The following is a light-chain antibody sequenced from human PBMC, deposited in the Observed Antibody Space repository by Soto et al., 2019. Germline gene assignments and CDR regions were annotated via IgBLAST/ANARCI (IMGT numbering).Light chain of an antibody. J-gene: IGKJ1*01. CDR1: QRLSGNE. CDR3: HHYGPSRSWT. V-gene: IGKV3-20*01. Sequence: EIELTQSPGTLSLSPGDRATLSCRASQRLSGNELAWYQQRPGQAPRLLIYGASVRATGIPDNFSGSGSGTDFTLTISRLEPEDFAVYYCHHYGPSRSWTFGQGTKVDIK. CDR2: GAS.